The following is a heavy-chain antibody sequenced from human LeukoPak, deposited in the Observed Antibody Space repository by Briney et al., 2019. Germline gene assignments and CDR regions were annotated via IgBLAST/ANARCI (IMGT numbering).Heavy chain of an antibody. Sequence: RASVKVSCKASGGTFSSYAISWVRQAPGQGLEWMGGIIPIFGTANYAQKFQGRVTITADESTSTAYMELSSLRSEDTAVYYCARMATRYYYGSGSHEDYWGQGTLVTVSS. CDR1: GGTFSSYA. CDR3: ARMATRYYYGSGSHEDY. V-gene: IGHV1-69*13. CDR2: IIPIFGTA. D-gene: IGHD3-10*01. J-gene: IGHJ4*02.